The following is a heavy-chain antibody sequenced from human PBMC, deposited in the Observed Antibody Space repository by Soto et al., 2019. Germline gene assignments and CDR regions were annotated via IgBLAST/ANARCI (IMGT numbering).Heavy chain of an antibody. V-gene: IGHV3-33*01. CDR3: ARTNTVTNGYYFDY. J-gene: IGHJ4*02. CDR2: IWCDGSNK. D-gene: IGHD4-17*01. Sequence: QVQLVESGGGVVQPGRSLRLSCAASGFTFSSYGMHWVRQAPGKGLEWVAVIWCDGSNKYYADSVKGRFTISRDHSKNTLYLQMNSLRAEDTAVYYRARTNTVTNGYYFDYWGQGTLVTVSS. CDR1: GFTFSSYG.